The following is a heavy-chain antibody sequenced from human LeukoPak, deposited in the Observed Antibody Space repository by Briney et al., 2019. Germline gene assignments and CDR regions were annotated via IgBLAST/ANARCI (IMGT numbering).Heavy chain of an antibody. CDR1: GFTFISYA. J-gene: IGHJ4*02. CDR2: ISYDGSNK. Sequence: GGSLRLSCAASGFTFISYAMHWVRQAPGKGLEWVAVISYDGSNKYYADSVKGRFTISRDNSKNTLYLQMNSLRAEDTAVYYCARDHRRGYYYDSSGYYYFDYWGQGTLVTVSS. D-gene: IGHD3-22*01. V-gene: IGHV3-30-3*01. CDR3: ARDHRRGYYYDSSGYYYFDY.